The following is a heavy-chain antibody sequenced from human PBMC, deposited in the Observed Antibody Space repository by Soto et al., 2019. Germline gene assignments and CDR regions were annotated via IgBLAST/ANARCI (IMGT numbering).Heavy chain of an antibody. Sequence: KTSETLSLTCTVSGGSISIYYWSWIRQPAGKGLEWIGRIYTSGSTNYNPSLKSRVTMSVDTSKNQFSLKLSSVTAADTAVYYCARVARGYSGYDSQLFDYWGQGTLVTVSS. CDR1: GGSISIYY. CDR2: IYTSGST. D-gene: IGHD5-12*01. J-gene: IGHJ4*02. V-gene: IGHV4-4*07. CDR3: ARVARGYSGYDSQLFDY.